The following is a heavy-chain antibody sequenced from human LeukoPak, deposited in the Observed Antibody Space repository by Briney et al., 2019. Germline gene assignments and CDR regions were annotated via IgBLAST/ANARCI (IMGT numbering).Heavy chain of an antibody. CDR3: AQGRGQYYEY. CDR2: IKSKSAGGTT. J-gene: IGHJ4*02. V-gene: IGHV3-15*07. CDR1: GLTLSNVW. D-gene: IGHD3-22*01. Sequence: GGSLRLSCAVSGLTLSNVWMNWVRQAPEKGLEWVGRIKSKSAGGTTDFAAPVKGRFTISRDDSKNTLYLQMNSLTSEDTAVYYCAQGRGQYYEYWGQGTLVTVSS.